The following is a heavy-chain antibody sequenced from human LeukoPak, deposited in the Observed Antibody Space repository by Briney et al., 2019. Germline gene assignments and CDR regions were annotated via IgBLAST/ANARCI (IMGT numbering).Heavy chain of an antibody. J-gene: IGHJ3*02. CDR2: IYSGGST. CDR1: GFTVSRNY. V-gene: IGHV3-66*01. Sequence: PGGSLRLSCAASGFTVSRNYMSWDRQAPGKGLEWVSIIYSGGSTYYADSVKGRFTISRDNSKNTLYLQMDSLRAEDTAVYYCARDISSGYYDAFDIWGQGTMVTVSS. CDR3: ARDISSGYYDAFDI. D-gene: IGHD3-22*01.